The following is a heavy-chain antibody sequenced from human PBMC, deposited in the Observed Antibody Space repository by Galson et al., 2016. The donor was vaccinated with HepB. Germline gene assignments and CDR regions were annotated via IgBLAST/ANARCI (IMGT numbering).Heavy chain of an antibody. CDR2: IYWDDEK. Sequence: LALVKPTQTLTLTCPFSGFSLRRSGEAVGWVRQPPGEALEWLALIYWDDEKRYRPTLKNRPTITKDTSKNEVVLRMTNLEPVDTATYFCTHARGQPGLYGGEDFDYWGQGTLVAVAS. CDR3: THARGQPGLYGGEDFDY. J-gene: IGHJ4*02. V-gene: IGHV2-5*02. D-gene: IGHD4-23*01. CDR1: GFSLRRSGEA.